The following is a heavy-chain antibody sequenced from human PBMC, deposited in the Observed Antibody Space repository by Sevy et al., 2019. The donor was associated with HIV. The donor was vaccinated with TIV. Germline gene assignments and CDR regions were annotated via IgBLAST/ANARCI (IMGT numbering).Heavy chain of an antibody. D-gene: IGHD3-22*01. Sequence: ASVKVSCKVSGYTLTQLSMHWVRQAPGKGLEWMGSFDPEDGETIYAQKLQGRVTMTEDTSADTAYMELNSLRSEDTAVYYCATTKHYYDSSGCPFDYWGQGTPVTVSS. V-gene: IGHV1-24*01. J-gene: IGHJ4*02. CDR1: GYTLTQLS. CDR2: FDPEDGET. CDR3: ATTKHYYDSSGCPFDY.